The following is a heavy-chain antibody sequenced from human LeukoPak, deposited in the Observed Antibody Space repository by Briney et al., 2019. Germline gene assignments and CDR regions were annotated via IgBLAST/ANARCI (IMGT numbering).Heavy chain of an antibody. CDR1: GGSISSGDYY. Sequence: SQTLSLTCTVSGGSISSGDYYWSWIRQPPGKGLGWIGYIYYSGSTYYNPSLKSRVTISVDTSKNQFSLELSSVTAADTAVYYCASGWRDGYNPLYYYGMDVWGQGTTVTVSS. CDR3: ASGWRDGYNPLYYYGMDV. CDR2: IYYSGST. D-gene: IGHD5-24*01. J-gene: IGHJ6*02. V-gene: IGHV4-30-4*01.